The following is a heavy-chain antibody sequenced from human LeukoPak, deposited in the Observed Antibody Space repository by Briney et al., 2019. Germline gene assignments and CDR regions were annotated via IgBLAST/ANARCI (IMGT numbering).Heavy chain of an antibody. CDR1: GFTFSGSA. V-gene: IGHV3-73*01. J-gene: IGHJ6*03. CDR3: ARMRRDLAKGDYFYYYYMDV. CDR2: IRSKANSYAT. Sequence: GGSLRLSCAASGFTFSGSAMHWVRQASGKGLEWVGRIRSKANSYATAYAASVKGRFTISRDNSKNTLYLQMNSLRAEDTAVYYCARMRRDLAKGDYFYYYYMDVWGKGTTVTVSS.